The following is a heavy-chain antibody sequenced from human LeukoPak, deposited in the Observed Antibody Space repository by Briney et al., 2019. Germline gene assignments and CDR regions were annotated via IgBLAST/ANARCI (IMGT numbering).Heavy chain of an antibody. CDR3: AREGEDCSSTSCYRWFDP. J-gene: IGHJ5*02. V-gene: IGHV4-61*02. CDR2: IYTSGST. D-gene: IGHD2-2*01. Sequence: SETLSLTCTVSGGSISSGSYYWSWTRQPAGKGLEWIGRIYTSGSTNYNPSLKSRVTISVDTSKNQFSLKLSSVTAADTAVYYCAREGEDCSSTSCYRWFDPWGQGTLVTVSS. CDR1: GGSISSGSYY.